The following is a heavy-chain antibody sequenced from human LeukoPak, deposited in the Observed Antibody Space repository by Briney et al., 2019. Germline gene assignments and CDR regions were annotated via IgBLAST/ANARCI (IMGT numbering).Heavy chain of an antibody. CDR2: IYYSGST. CDR1: GGSFSGYY. Sequence: KASETLSLTCAVYGGSFSGYYWSWIRQHPGKGLEWIGYIYYSGSTYYNPSLKSRVTISVDTSKNQFSLKLSSVTAADTAVYYCAREVYCSSTSCQNNWFDPWGQGTLVTVSS. J-gene: IGHJ5*02. CDR3: AREVYCSSTSCQNNWFDP. V-gene: IGHV4-31*11. D-gene: IGHD2-2*01.